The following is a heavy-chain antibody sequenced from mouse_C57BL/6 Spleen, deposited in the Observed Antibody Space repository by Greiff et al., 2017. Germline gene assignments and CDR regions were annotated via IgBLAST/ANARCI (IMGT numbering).Heavy chain of an antibody. CDR3: ARNMVTTLETDY. CDR2: ISYDGSH. J-gene: IGHJ2*01. CDR1: GYSITSGYY. V-gene: IGHV3-6*01. D-gene: IGHD2-2*01. Sequence: EVQVVESGPGLVKPSQSLSLTCSVTGYSITSGYYWNWIRQFPGNKLEWMGYISYDGSHNYNPSLKNRISFTRDTSKNQFFLKLNSVTTEDTATYYCARNMVTTLETDYWGQGTTLTVSS.